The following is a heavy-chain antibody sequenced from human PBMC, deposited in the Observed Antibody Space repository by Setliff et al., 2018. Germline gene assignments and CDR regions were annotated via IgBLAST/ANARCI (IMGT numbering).Heavy chain of an antibody. CDR2: ITAGNGDK. J-gene: IGHJ6*02. Sequence: ASVKVSCKASGYTSTTNALHWVRQAPGQRLEWMGWITAGNGDKQYSQKFQGRITITRDTSASTAYMELSSLRSEDTAVYYCAGSEGGAPYYYGLDVWGQGTTVTVSS. CDR1: GYTSTTNA. CDR3: AGSEGGAPYYYGLDV. D-gene: IGHD1-26*01. V-gene: IGHV1-3*01.